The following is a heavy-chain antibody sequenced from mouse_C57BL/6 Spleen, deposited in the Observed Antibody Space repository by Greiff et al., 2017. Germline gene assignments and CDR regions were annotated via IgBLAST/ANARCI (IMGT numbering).Heavy chain of an antibody. D-gene: IGHD1-1*01. CDR3: ARYKYYGYWYFDV. CDR1: GFTFTDYY. Sequence: EVMLVESGGGLVQPGGSLSLSCAASGFTFTDYYMSWVRQPPGKALEWLGFIRHKANGYTTEYSASVKGRFTISSDNSQSILYLQMNALRAEDSATYYCARYKYYGYWYFDVWGTGTTVTVSS. CDR2: IRHKANGYTT. J-gene: IGHJ1*03. V-gene: IGHV7-3*01.